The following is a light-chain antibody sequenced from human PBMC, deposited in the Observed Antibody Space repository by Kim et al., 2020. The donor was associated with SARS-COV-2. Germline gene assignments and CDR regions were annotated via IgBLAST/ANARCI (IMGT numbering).Light chain of an antibody. Sequence: WSPGERATPSCRASQGVDSNYLAWYQDKPGQAHRLLIYDASTRATGIPDRFSGSASGTDFTLTISRLEPEDFAVYYCQQYGDSITFGQGTRLEIK. V-gene: IGKV3-20*01. CDR1: QGVDSNY. CDR3: QQYGDSIT. CDR2: DAS. J-gene: IGKJ5*01.